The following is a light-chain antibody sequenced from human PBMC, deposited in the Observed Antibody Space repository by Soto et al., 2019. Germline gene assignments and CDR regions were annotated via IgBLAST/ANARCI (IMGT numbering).Light chain of an antibody. V-gene: IGLV2-14*01. CDR1: SSDVGGYNY. Sequence: QSALTQPASVSGSPGQSITISSTGTSSDVGGYNYVSWYQQHPGKAPKLMIYDVSNRPSGVSNRFSGSKSGNTASLTISGLQAEDEADYYCSSYTSSSPPVVFGGGTKLTVL. J-gene: IGLJ2*01. CDR2: DVS. CDR3: SSYTSSSPPVV.